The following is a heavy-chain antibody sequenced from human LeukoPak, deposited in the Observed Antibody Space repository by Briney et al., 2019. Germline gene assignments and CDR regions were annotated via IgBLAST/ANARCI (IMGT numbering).Heavy chain of an antibody. CDR2: SSYDGTEN. J-gene: IGHJ5*02. CDR1: GFTFSSFG. V-gene: IGHV3-30*18. Sequence: GGSLRLSCIGSGFTFSSFGMHWVRQAPGKGLEWVAVSSYDGTENYYGDSVKDRFFISRDNSKNTLYLQMSSLRDEDTAVYYCAKDDGGVVVPAAHTNWFDPWGQGTLVTVSS. D-gene: IGHD2-2*01. CDR3: AKDDGGVVVPAAHTNWFDP.